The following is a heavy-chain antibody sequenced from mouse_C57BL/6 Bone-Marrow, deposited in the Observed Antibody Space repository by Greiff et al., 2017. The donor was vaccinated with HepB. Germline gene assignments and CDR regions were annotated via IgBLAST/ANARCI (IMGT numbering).Heavy chain of an antibody. CDR3: AGGWLLPYYFDY. D-gene: IGHD2-3*01. J-gene: IGHJ2*01. V-gene: IGHV5-9*01. Sequence: EVKLVESGGGLVKPGGSLKLSCAASGFTFSSYTMSWVRQTPEKRLEWVATISGGGGNTYYPDSVKGRFTISRDNAKNTLYMQMSSLRSEDTALYYCAGGWLLPYYFDYWGQGTTLTVSS. CDR1: GFTFSSYT. CDR2: ISGGGGNT.